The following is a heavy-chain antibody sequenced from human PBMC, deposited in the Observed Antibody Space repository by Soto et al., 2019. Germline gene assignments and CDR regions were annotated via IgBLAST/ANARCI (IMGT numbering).Heavy chain of an antibody. CDR1: GFTFSSYA. J-gene: IGHJ4*02. CDR2: ISYDGSNK. Sequence: QVQLVESGGGVVQPGRSLRLSCAASGFTFSSYAMHWVRQAPGKGLEWVAVISYDGSNKYYADSVKGRFTISRDNSKNTVYLQMNSLRAEDTAVYYCARDPLSSYYFDYWGQGTLVTVSS. D-gene: IGHD3-10*01. CDR3: ARDPLSSYYFDY. V-gene: IGHV3-30-3*01.